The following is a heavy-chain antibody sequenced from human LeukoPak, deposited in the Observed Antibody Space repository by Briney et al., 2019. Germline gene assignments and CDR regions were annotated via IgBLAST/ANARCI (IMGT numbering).Heavy chain of an antibody. CDR2: ISGYNGNA. D-gene: IGHD2/OR15-2a*01. J-gene: IGHJ5*02. CDR3: ARDKGRWGGRYFPNWFGP. V-gene: IGHV1-18*01. CDR1: GYTFTSYG. Sequence: ASVKVSCKASGYTFTSYGISWVRQAPGQGLEWMGWISGYNGNATYARKVQGRVTTTTDTSTSTAYMELRSLRSDDTAVYYCARDKGRWGGRYFPNWFGPWGQGTQVTVPS.